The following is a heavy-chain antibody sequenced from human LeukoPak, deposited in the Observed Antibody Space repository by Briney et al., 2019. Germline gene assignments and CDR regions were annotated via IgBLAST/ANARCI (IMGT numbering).Heavy chain of an antibody. V-gene: IGHV3-7*01. Sequence: GGSLRLSCAASGFTVSSYWMTWVRQAPGKGLEWEANIKQDGSEKYYVDSVKGRFTISRDNAKNSLYLQMNSLRAEDTAVYYCANGEVYFDYWGQGTLVTVSS. CDR2: IKQDGSEK. D-gene: IGHD4-17*01. CDR3: ANGEVYFDY. CDR1: GFTVSSYW. J-gene: IGHJ4*02.